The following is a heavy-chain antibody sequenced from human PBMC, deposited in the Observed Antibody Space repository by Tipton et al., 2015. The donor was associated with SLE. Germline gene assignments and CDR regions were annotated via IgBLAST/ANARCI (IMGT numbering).Heavy chain of an antibody. CDR3: AKYVDLAVAGPLDY. Sequence: GLVKPSEILSLTCGVSGYSISSGYYWGWIRQPPGKGLEWIGSIYRTGGTHYNPSLKSRVTISVDTSENQFSLKLTSVTAADTAVYYCAKYVDLAVAGPLDYWGQGTLVTVSS. D-gene: IGHD6-13*01. V-gene: IGHV4-38-2*01. J-gene: IGHJ4*02. CDR2: IYRTGGT. CDR1: GYSISSGYY.